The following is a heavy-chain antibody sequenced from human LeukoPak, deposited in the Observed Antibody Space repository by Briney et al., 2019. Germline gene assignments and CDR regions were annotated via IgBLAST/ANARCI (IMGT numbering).Heavy chain of an antibody. V-gene: IGHV1-69*01. CDR2: IIPIFGTA. J-gene: IGHJ6*02. CDR1: GYSFTSYW. CDR3: ARVYCGGDCYNPNYYYYGMDV. Sequence: KISCKGSGYSFTSYWISWVRQAPGQGLEWMGGIIPIFGTANYAQKFQGRVTITADESTSTAYMELSSLRSEDTAVYYCARVYCGGDCYNPNYYYYGMDVWGQGTTVTVSS. D-gene: IGHD2-21*02.